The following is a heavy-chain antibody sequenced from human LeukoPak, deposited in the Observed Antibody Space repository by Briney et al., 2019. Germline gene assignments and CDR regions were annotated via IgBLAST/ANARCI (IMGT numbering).Heavy chain of an antibody. Sequence: GGSLRLSCAASGFTFTNYAMSWVRQAPGKGLEGVAGMSGRGVSTYYPDSVKGRFTITSDNSKITLYLQMNSLRAEDTTIYYCAKDCNGGNCYIDYWGQGTLVTVAS. CDR1: GFTFTNYA. V-gene: IGHV3-23*01. CDR2: MSGRGVST. D-gene: IGHD2-15*01. CDR3: AKDCNGGNCYIDY. J-gene: IGHJ4*02.